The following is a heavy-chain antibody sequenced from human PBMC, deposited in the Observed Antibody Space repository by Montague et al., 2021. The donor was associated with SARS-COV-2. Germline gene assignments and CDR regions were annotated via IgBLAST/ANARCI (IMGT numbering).Heavy chain of an antibody. CDR3: ARVRAVPAAMRIFSLGRSYYGMDV. CDR1: GGSFSGYY. V-gene: IGHV4-34*01. D-gene: IGHD2-2*01. Sequence: SETLSLTCAVYGGSFSGYYWSWIRQPPGKGLKWIGEINHSGSTNYNPSLKSRVTISVDMSKNQFSLKLSSVTAADTAVYYCARVRAVPAAMRIFSLGRSYYGMDVWGQGTTVTVSS. J-gene: IGHJ6*02. CDR2: INHSGST.